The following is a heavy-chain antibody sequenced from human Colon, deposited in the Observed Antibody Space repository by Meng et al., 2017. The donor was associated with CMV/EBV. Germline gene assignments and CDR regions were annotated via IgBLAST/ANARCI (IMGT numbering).Heavy chain of an antibody. Sequence: GGSLRLSCAASGFTFSSYSMNWVRQAPGKGLEWVSYISSSSSTIYYADSVKGRFTISRDNAKNSLSLLMNSLRPEDTAVYYCARSYYYGLDVWGQGTTVTVSS. J-gene: IGHJ6*02. V-gene: IGHV3-48*04. D-gene: IGHD3-10*01. CDR2: ISSSSSTI. CDR1: GFTFSSYS. CDR3: ARSYYYGLDV.